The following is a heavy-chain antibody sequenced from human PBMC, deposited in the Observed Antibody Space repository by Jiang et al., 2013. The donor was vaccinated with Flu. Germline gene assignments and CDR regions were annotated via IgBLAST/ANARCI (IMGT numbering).Heavy chain of an antibody. V-gene: IGHV2-5*02. Sequence: KPTQTLTLTCSFSGFSFNTIGVGVGWVRQPPGGALECLAFVYWDDDKEYNPSLRSRLTITKDTSNNQVVLTITTMDPVDTGTYYCARSVPAAPVNGAFDVWGQGTMVTVSP. CDR1: GFSFNTIGVG. CDR2: VYWDDDK. D-gene: IGHD6-13*01. J-gene: IGHJ3*01. CDR3: ARSVPAAPVNGAFDV.